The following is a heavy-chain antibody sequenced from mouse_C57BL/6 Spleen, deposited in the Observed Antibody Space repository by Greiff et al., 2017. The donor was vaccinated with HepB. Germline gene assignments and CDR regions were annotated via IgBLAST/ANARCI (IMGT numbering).Heavy chain of an antibody. CDR1: GYSITSGYD. CDR3: ARAPYQYAMDY. V-gene: IGHV3-1*01. Sequence: DVQLQESGPGMVKPSQSLSLTCTVTGYSITSGYDWHWIRHFPGNKLEWMGYISYSGSTNYNPSLKSRISITHDTSKNHFFLKLNSVTTEDTATYYCARAPYQYAMDYWGQGTSVTVSS. CDR2: ISYSGST. J-gene: IGHJ4*01. D-gene: IGHD2-10*01.